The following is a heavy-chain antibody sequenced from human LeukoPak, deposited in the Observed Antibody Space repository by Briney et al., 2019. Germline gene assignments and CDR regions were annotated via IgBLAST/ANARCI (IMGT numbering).Heavy chain of an antibody. Sequence: GGSLRLSCAASGFTVSSNYMSWVRQAPGKGLEWVSVIYSGGSTYYADSVKGRFTISRDNSKNTLYLQMNSLRAEDTAVHYCARDSSGAGYYFDYWGQGTLVTVSS. CDR3: ARDSSGAGYYFDY. CDR2: IYSGGST. V-gene: IGHV3-53*05. J-gene: IGHJ4*02. CDR1: GFTVSSNY. D-gene: IGHD3-22*01.